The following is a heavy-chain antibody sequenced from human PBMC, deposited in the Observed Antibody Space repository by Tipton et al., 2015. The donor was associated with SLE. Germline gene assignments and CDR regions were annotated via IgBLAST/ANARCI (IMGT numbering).Heavy chain of an antibody. CDR3: ARRGSSYYYYPMDV. CDR1: GGTFSSNA. V-gene: IGHV1-69*05. CDR2: IIPIFGTA. Sequence: QSGPEVKKPGSSVKVSCKASGGTFSSNAINWLRQAPGQGLEWMGGIIPIFGTANYAQKFQGRVTITTDGSTSTAYMELSSLRSEDTAMYYCARRGSSYYYYPMDVWGQRTTVTVSS. J-gene: IGHJ6*02.